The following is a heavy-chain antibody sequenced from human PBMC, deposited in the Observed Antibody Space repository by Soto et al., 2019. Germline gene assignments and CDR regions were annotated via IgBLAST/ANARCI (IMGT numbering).Heavy chain of an antibody. V-gene: IGHV4-4*02. Sequence: PSETLSLTCAVSSGSIDNVYWWSWVRQSPGKGLEWIGETSHDGVTNYNPSLEGRVTISVDTSKNQFSLELNSVTAADTAVYYCARREIQGPIDYWGQGTLVTVSS. J-gene: IGHJ4*02. CDR2: TSHDGVT. D-gene: IGHD1-26*01. CDR1: SGSIDNVYW. CDR3: ARREIQGPIDY.